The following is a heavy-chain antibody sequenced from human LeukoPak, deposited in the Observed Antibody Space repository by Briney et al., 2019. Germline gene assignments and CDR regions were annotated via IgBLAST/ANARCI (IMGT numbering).Heavy chain of an antibody. D-gene: IGHD1-26*01. CDR1: GFSFSSYE. J-gene: IGHJ5*02. Sequence: GGSLRLSCAASGFSFSSYEMNWFRQAPGKGLEWVSYISSSGGTIYYADSVKGRFTISRDNAKNSLYLQMNSLGAEDSAVYDCAKKTVGAKNWFEPWGQGTLVTVSS. V-gene: IGHV3-48*03. CDR3: AKKTVGAKNWFEP. CDR2: ISSSGGTI.